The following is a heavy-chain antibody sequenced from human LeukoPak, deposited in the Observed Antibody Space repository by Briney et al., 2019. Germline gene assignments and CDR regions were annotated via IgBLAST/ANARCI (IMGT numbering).Heavy chain of an antibody. CDR3: AKSSRAPMTTAILNPFDY. J-gene: IGHJ4*02. CDR2: ISGSGGST. CDR1: GFTFSSYA. Sequence: PGGSLRLSCAASGFTFSSYAMSWVRQAPGKGLEWVSAISGSGGSTYYADSVKGRFTISRDNSKNTLYLQMNSLRAEDTAVYYCAKSSRAPMTTAILNPFDYWGQGTLVTVSS. D-gene: IGHD4-17*01. V-gene: IGHV3-23*01.